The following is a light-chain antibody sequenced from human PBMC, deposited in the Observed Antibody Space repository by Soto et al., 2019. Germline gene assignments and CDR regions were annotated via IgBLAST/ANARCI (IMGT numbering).Light chain of an antibody. CDR2: EVT. J-gene: IGLJ2*01. CDR1: SSDVGGYNY. V-gene: IGLV2-8*01. Sequence: QSALTQPPSASGSLGQSVTISCTGTSSDVGGYNYVSWHQQHPGKAPKVMIYEVTKRPPGVPYRFSGSKSGNTASLTVSGLQAEDEADYYCCSFAGGGNPVLLGGGTKLTVL. CDR3: CSFAGGGNPVL.